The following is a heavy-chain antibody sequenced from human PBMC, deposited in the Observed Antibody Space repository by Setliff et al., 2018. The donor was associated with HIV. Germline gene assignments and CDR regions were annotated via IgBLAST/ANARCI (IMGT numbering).Heavy chain of an antibody. CDR1: GGSMNSDSYS. CDR2: IYVGGSV. J-gene: IGHJ4*02. CDR3: TGDYNSGSHRFDY. D-gene: IGHD3-10*01. Sequence: PSETLSLTCTVSGGSMNSDSYSWTWLRQPAGKGPELIGHIYVGGSVIYNPSLASRVTISMVPSKNQFSLDLSSVTAADTAKYYCTGDYNSGSHRFDYWGQGTPVTVSS. V-gene: IGHV4-61*09.